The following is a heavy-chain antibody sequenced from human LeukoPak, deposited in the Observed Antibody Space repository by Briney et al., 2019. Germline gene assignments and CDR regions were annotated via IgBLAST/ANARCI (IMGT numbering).Heavy chain of an antibody. CDR1: GGTFSSYA. J-gene: IGHJ4*02. D-gene: IGHD3-22*01. V-gene: IGHV1-69*04. CDR2: IIPILGIA. CDR3: ARDTTYYYDSSGYYYFDY. Sequence: ASVKVSCKASGGTFSSYAICWVRQAPGQGLEWMGRIIPILGIANYAQKFQGRVTITADKSTSTAYMELSSLRSEDTAVYYCARDTTYYYDSSGYYYFDYWGQGTLVTVSS.